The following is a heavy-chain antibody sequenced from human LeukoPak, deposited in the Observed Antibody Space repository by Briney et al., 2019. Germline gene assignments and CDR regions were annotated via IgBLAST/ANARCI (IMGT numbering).Heavy chain of an antibody. D-gene: IGHD6-6*01. CDR3: AKAVPTIAARLCWFDP. V-gene: IGHV3-23*01. CDR1: GFTFSSYA. CDR2: ISGSGGST. Sequence: GGSLRLSCAASGFTFSSYAMSWVRQAPGKGLEWVSAISGSGGSTYYADSVKGRFTNSRDNSKNTLYLQMNSLRAEDTAVYYCAKAVPTIAARLCWFDPWGQGTLVTVSS. J-gene: IGHJ5*02.